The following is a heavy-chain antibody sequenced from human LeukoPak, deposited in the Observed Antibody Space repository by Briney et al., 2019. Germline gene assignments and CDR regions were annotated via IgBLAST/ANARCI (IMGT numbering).Heavy chain of an antibody. J-gene: IGHJ4*02. Sequence: PSETLSLTCTVSGGSISSGSYYWSWIRQPAGKGLEWIGRIYTSGSTNYNPSLKSRVTISVDTSKNQFSLKLSSVTAADTAVYYCAKDRGNYDILTGYSCDYWGQGTLVTVSS. CDR1: GGSISSGSYY. CDR3: AKDRGNYDILTGYSCDY. V-gene: IGHV4-61*02. D-gene: IGHD3-9*01. CDR2: IYTSGST.